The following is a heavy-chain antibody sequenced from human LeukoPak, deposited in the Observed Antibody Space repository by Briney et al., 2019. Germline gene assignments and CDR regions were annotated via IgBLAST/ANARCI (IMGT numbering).Heavy chain of an antibody. D-gene: IGHD1-26*01. J-gene: IGHJ4*02. CDR1: GFTFSNYG. CDR2: ITSGVGIT. Sequence: PGGSLRLSCAASGFTFSNYGMNWVRQAPGKGLEWVSIITSGVGITYYADSVKGRFTISRDNSKNTLYLQMNSLRAEDAAVYYCATIGDRRSGELYRIDYWGQGTLVTVSS. CDR3: ATIGDRRSGELYRIDY. V-gene: IGHV3-23*01.